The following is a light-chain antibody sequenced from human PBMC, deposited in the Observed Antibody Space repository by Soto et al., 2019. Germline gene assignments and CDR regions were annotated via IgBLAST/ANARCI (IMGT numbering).Light chain of an antibody. V-gene: IGLV2-14*01. CDR2: DVS. CDR1: SSDVGGYNY. J-gene: IGLJ2*01. Sequence: QPASVSGSPGQSITISCTGTSSDVGGYNYVSWYQQHPGKAPKLMIYDVSNLPSGVSNRFSGSKSGNTASLTISGLQAEDEADYYCSSYTSSSTPVVFGGGTQLTVL. CDR3: SSYTSSSTPVV.